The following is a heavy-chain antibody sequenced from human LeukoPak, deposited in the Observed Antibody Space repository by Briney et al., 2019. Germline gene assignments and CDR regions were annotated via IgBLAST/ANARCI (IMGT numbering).Heavy chain of an antibody. J-gene: IGHJ4*02. V-gene: IGHV4-59*08. CDR2: IHYSGET. Sequence: SETLSLTCTVSGASISSYYWTWIRQPPGKGLEWIGYIHYSGETKCNPSLKSRVTISVDTSNNQVSLQLNSVTAADTAVYYCAGYCGGGSCPDSWGQGTLVTVSS. CDR3: AGYCGGGSCPDS. CDR1: GASISSYY. D-gene: IGHD2-15*01.